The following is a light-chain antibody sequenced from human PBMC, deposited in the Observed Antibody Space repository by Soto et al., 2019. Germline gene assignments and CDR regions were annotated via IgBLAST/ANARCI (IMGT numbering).Light chain of an antibody. CDR2: EVS. V-gene: IGLV2-14*01. CDR3: SSYTSSSTLV. CDR1: SSDGGGYNY. Sequence: QSALTQPASVSGSPGQSITISCTGSSSDGGGYNYVSWYQQHPGKAPKLMIYEVSNRPSGISNRFSGSKSGNTASLTLSGLQAEDEADYYCSSYTSSSTLVFCGGTKLTVL. J-gene: IGLJ2*01.